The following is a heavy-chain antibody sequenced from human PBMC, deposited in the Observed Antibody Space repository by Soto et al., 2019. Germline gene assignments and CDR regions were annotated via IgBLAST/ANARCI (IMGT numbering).Heavy chain of an antibody. Sequence: QAQLVQSGGEVKKPGASVKVSCKASDYTFTSYGISWVRQAPGQGLEWMGWVSAYNGHTNYAQKFQGRVTMTTDTSTTTAYMELRSLRSDDTAIYYCARDLLTMVRVIIMENWFDPWGQGTLVTVSS. CDR2: VSAYNGHT. CDR1: DYTFTSYG. D-gene: IGHD3-10*01. CDR3: ARDLLTMVRVIIMENWFDP. J-gene: IGHJ5*02. V-gene: IGHV1-18*04.